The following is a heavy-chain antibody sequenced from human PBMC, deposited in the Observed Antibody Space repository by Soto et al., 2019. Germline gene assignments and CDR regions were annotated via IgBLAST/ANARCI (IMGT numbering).Heavy chain of an antibody. CDR2: IYYSGST. V-gene: IGHV4-59*01. CDR1: GGSISRYY. Sequence: SETLSLTCTVSGGSISRYYWSCIRQPPGKGLEWIGYIYYSGSTNYNPSLKSRVTISVDTSKNQFSLKLSSVTAADTAVYYCARGYYYDSSGYYLDHWGKGTLVTVSS. CDR3: ARGYYYDSSGYYLDH. D-gene: IGHD3-22*01. J-gene: IGHJ4*02.